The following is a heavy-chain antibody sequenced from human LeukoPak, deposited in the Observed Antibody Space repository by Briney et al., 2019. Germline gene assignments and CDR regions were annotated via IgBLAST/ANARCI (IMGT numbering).Heavy chain of an antibody. CDR2: INHSGST. V-gene: IGHV4-34*01. J-gene: IGHJ4*02. D-gene: IGHD6-6*01. CDR1: GGSFSGYY. CDR3: ARGSRPYFDY. Sequence: SETLSLTCAVYGGSFSGYYWSWIRQPPGKGLEWIGEINHSGSTNYNPSLKSRVTISVDTSKNQFSPKLSSVTAADTAVYYCARGSRPYFDYWGQGTLVTVSS.